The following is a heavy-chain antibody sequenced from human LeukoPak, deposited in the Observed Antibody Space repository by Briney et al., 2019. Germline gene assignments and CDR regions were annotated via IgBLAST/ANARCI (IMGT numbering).Heavy chain of an antibody. J-gene: IGHJ4*02. D-gene: IGHD1-26*01. CDR1: GFTFSTHA. CDR3: ARSATLDY. V-gene: IGHV3-48*04. CDR2: ISSSGSTI. Sequence: GGSLRLSCAASGFTFSTHAMSWVRQAPGKGLEWVSYISSSGSTIYYADSLRGRFTISRDNAKTSLYLQMNSLGAQDTAVYYCARSATLDYWGQGTLVTVSS.